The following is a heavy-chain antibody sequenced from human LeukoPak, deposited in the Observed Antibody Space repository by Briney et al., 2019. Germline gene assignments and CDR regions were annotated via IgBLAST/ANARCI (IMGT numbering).Heavy chain of an antibody. D-gene: IGHD3/OR15-3a*01. J-gene: IGHJ4*02. CDR2: ISDSGGST. CDR3: ARRGVVIRVILVGLHREAYYFES. V-gene: IGHV3-23*01. CDR1: GFTFSSYG. Sequence: GRSLRLSCAASGFTFSSYGMSWVRQAPGKGLEWVAGISDSGGSTNYADSVKGRFTISRDNPKNTLYLQMNSLRAEDTAVYFCARRGVVIRVILVGLHREAYYFESWGQGALVTVSS.